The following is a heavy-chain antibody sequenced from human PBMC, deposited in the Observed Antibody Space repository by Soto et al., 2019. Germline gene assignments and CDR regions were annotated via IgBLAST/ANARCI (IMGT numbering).Heavy chain of an antibody. CDR3: ARDGYYDSSGYPRDAFDI. J-gene: IGHJ3*02. D-gene: IGHD3-22*01. Sequence: WGSLRLSCAASVFTFSDYYMSWSRQAPGKGLEWVSYISSSSSYTNYADSVKGRFTISRDNAKNSLYLQMNSLRAEDTAVYYCARDGYYDSSGYPRDAFDIWGQGTMVTVSS. CDR1: VFTFSDYY. CDR2: ISSSSSYT. V-gene: IGHV3-11*06.